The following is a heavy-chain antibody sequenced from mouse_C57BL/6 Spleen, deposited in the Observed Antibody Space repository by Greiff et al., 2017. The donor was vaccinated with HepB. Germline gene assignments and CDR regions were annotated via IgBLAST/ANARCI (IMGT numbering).Heavy chain of an antibody. J-gene: IGHJ3*01. V-gene: IGHV1-64*01. CDR3: ARAYGYDERFAY. D-gene: IGHD2-2*01. CDR1: GYTFTSYW. Sequence: QVQLQQPGAELVKPGASVKLSCKASGYTFTSYWMHWVKQRPGQGLEWIGMIHPNSGSTNYNEKFKSKATLTVDKSSSTAYMQLSSLTSEDSAVYYCARAYGYDERFAYWGQGTLVTVSA. CDR2: IHPNSGST.